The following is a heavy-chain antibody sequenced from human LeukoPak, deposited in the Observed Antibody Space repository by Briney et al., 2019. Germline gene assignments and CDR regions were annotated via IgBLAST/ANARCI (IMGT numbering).Heavy chain of an antibody. Sequence: GGSLKLSCATSGFTFSGSAMHWFRQASGKGLEWVGRIRSKPNSYATAYAASVKGRFTISRDDSKNTAYLQMNSLKTEDTAVYYCITRSKDDSSGYYSTWGQGTLVTVSS. D-gene: IGHD3-22*01. V-gene: IGHV3-73*01. J-gene: IGHJ5*02. CDR2: IRSKPNSYAT. CDR3: ITRSKDDSSGYYST. CDR1: GFTFSGSA.